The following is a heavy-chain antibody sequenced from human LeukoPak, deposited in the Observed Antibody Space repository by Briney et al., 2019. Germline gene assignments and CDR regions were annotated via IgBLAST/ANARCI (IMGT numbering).Heavy chain of an antibody. D-gene: IGHD5-12*01. Sequence: PGGSLRLXCAASGFTFSSYWMQWVRQAPGKGLVWVSRINSDGSSTSYADSVKGRFTISRDNAKNTLYLQMNSLRAEDTAVYYCARGLVATTPFDYWGQGTLVTVSS. CDR2: INSDGSST. J-gene: IGHJ4*02. V-gene: IGHV3-74*01. CDR3: ARGLVATTPFDY. CDR1: GFTFSSYW.